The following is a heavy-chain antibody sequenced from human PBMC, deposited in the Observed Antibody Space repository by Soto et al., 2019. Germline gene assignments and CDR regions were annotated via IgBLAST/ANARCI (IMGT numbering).Heavy chain of an antibody. CDR1: GFTFSSYA. D-gene: IGHD3-22*01. CDR2: ISGSGGST. Sequence: VQLLESGGGLVQPGGSLRLSCAASGFTFSSYAMSWVRQAPGKGLEWVSAISGSGGSTYYADSVKGRFTISRDNSKNTLYLQMNSLRAEDTAVYYCANRPGYYDSSGYYWGQGTLVTVSS. CDR3: ANRPGYYDSSGYY. V-gene: IGHV3-23*01. J-gene: IGHJ4*02.